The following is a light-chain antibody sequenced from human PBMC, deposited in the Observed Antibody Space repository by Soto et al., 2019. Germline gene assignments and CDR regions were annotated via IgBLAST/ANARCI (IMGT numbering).Light chain of an antibody. CDR3: TAFAGRNKFR. V-gene: IGLV2-8*01. CDR1: SSDIGGYNY. Sequence: QSALTQPPSASGSPGPSVTISCTGTSSDIGGYNYVSWYRQHPGKAPKLMIFEVNKRPSGVPDRVSGSKFGNTASLTVSGLQTGDDADYYCTAFAGRNKFRFGGGTKVTVL. J-gene: IGLJ3*02. CDR2: EVN.